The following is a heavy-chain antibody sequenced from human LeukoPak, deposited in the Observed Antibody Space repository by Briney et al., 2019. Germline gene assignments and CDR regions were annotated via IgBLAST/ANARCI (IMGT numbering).Heavy chain of an antibody. CDR1: GGSISTGGYY. CDR2: IYYSGST. J-gene: IGHJ3*02. D-gene: IGHD6-19*01. V-gene: IGHV4-31*03. Sequence: PSETLSLTCTVSGGSISTGGYYWSWIRQLPEKGLEWIGYIYYSGSTYYNPSLRRRVSISVDTSKTQFSLKLSSVTAADTAVYYCATRSSSGWYDTFDIWGQGTMVTVSS. CDR3: ATRSSSGWYDTFDI.